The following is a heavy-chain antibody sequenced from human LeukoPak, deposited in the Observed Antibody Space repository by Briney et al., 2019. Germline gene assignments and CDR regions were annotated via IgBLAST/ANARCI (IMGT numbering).Heavy chain of an antibody. V-gene: IGHV3-9*01. CDR1: GFTFDDYA. D-gene: IGHD3-10*01. CDR3: AKDDAWLQFGE. CDR2: ISWNSGSI. Sequence: GGSLRLSCAASGFTFDDYAMHWVRQAPGKGLEWVSGISWNSGSIGYADSVKGRFTISRDNSKNMLYLELISLTAEDTAVYYCAKDDAWLQFGEWSQGTLVTVSS. J-gene: IGHJ4*02.